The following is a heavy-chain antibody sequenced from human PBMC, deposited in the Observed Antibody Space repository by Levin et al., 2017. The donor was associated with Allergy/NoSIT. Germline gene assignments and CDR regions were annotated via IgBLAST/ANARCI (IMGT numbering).Heavy chain of an antibody. V-gene: IGHV3-66*02. J-gene: IGHJ6*03. Sequence: GESLKISCAASGFTVSSNYMIWVRQAPGKGLEWVSMIYSGGNTYYADSVKGRFTISRDTSKNTLCLQLNGLRAEDTAVYYCARSRHVQYYYYYMDVWGKGTTVTVSS. D-gene: IGHD3-16*01. CDR2: IYSGGNT. CDR3: ARSRHVQYYYYYMDV. CDR1: GFTVSSNY.